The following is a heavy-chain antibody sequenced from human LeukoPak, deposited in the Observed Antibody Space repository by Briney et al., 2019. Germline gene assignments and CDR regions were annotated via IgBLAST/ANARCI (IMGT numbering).Heavy chain of an antibody. CDR3: ARATTVTTEFDY. V-gene: IGHV4-34*01. J-gene: IGHJ4*02. Sequence: PSETLSLTCAAYGGSFSGYYWSWIRQPPGKGLEWIGEINHSGSTYYNPSLKSRVTISVYTSKNQFSLKLSSVTAADTAVYYCARATTVTTEFDYWGQGTLVTVSS. D-gene: IGHD4-11*01. CDR1: GGSFSGYY. CDR2: INHSGST.